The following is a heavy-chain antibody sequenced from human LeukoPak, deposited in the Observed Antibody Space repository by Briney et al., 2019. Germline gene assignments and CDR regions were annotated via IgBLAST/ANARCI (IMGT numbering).Heavy chain of an antibody. CDR1: GFTFNTYW. V-gene: IGHV3-74*01. CDR3: ARSSYPYYFDY. J-gene: IGHJ4*02. Sequence: GGSLRLSCAASGFTFNTYWMHWVRQAPGRGLVWVSRINNDGSDTIYADSVKGRFTISRDNAKDTLYLQMISLRVEDTAVHYCARSSYPYYFDYWGQGTLVTVSS. CDR2: INNDGSDT.